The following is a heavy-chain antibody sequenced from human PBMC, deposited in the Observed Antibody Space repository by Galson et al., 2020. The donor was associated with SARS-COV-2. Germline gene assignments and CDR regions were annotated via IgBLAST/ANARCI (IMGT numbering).Heavy chain of an antibody. CDR1: GGSFSGYF. CDR3: ARAPDYYYYYMDV. CDR2: VKHSGST. J-gene: IGHJ6*03. V-gene: IGHV4-34*01. Sequence: SETLSLTCAVYGGSFSGYFWSWIRQPPGKGLEWIGEVKHSGSTNYNPSLKSLVTISVDTSKNQFSLKLSSVTAADTAVYYCARAPDYYYYYMDVWGKGTTVTISS.